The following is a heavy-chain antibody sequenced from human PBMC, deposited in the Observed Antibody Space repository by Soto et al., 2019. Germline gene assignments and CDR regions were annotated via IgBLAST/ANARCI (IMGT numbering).Heavy chain of an antibody. D-gene: IGHD2-2*01. Sequence: QVQLVQSGGEVKRPGASVKVSCKTSGYTFSNYSITWVRQAPGQPLEWLGWISLYSDGTNYAQKSQGRVSMTTDTSTTTAYMELRSLRSDDTAVYYCARVVPGAEAWFGPWGQGTLVTVSS. CDR1: GYTFSNYS. CDR3: ARVVPGAEAWFGP. CDR2: ISLYSDGT. J-gene: IGHJ5*02. V-gene: IGHV1-18*01.